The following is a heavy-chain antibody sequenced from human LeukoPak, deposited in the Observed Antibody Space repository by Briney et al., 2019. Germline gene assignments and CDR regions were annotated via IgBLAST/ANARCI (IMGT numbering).Heavy chain of an antibody. V-gene: IGHV4-59*01. J-gene: IGHJ4*02. CDR2: IYYTGST. Sequence: SETLSLTCTVSGGSISSYYWSWIRQSPGKGLEWIGYIYYTGSTNYNPSLKSRVTLLVDTSKNQFSLILSSVTAADTAMYFCTRVTEWNDFDYWGQGTLVTVSS. CDR3: TRVTEWNDFDY. D-gene: IGHD1-1*01. CDR1: GGSISSYY.